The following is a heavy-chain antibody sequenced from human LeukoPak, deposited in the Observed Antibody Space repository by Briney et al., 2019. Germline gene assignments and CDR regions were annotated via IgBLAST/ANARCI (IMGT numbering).Heavy chain of an antibody. Sequence: SETLSLTCAVYGGSFSGYYWCWIRQPPGKGLEWIGEINHSGSTNYNPSLKSRVPISVDTSKNQFSLKLSSVTAADTAVYYCARGPQYCSSTSCYRGNYYYMDVWGKGTTVTVSS. J-gene: IGHJ6*03. V-gene: IGHV4-34*01. CDR3: ARGPQYCSSTSCYRGNYYYMDV. D-gene: IGHD2-2*01. CDR1: GGSFSGYY. CDR2: INHSGST.